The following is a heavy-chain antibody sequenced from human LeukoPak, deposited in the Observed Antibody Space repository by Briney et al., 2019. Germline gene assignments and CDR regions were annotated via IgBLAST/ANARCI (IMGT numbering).Heavy chain of an antibody. D-gene: IGHD6-6*01. Sequence: GGSLRLSCAASGFIFSNDCLNWVRQAPGKGLDWVAHIWYYSSSKYYVSSVKGRFTISRDNSRNTLYLQIISLSAEDTAVYYCATERSSDEDFYMWGQRAMVA. CDR2: IWYYSSSK. CDR1: GFIFSNDC. CDR3: ATERSSDEDFYM. V-gene: IGHV3-33*01. J-gene: IGHJ3*02.